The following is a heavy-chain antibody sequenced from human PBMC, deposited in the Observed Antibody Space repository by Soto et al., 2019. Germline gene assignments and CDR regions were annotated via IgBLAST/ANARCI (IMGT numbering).Heavy chain of an antibody. CDR1: GGSISSGGYY. CDR3: ARIGATVTKRVLAFDI. J-gene: IGHJ3*02. Sequence: LSLTCTVSGGSISSGGYYWSWIRQHPGKGLEWIGYIYYSGSTYYNPSLKSRVTISVDTSKNQFSLKLSSVTAADTAVYYCARIGATVTKRVLAFDIWGQGTMVTVSS. CDR2: IYYSGST. D-gene: IGHD4-17*01. V-gene: IGHV4-31*03.